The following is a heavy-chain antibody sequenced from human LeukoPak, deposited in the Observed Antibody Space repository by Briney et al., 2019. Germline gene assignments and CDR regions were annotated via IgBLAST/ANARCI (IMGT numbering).Heavy chain of an antibody. D-gene: IGHD3-10*01. CDR3: ARGYYPPRWYFDL. Sequence: SETLSLTCALYGGSFSSYSWSWTWIRQTPEKGLEWIGEIIEKGNADYNPSLESRVTIDLDTSKNQFSLKLTSMTAADTAMYYCARGYYPPRWYFDLWGRGTLVTVSS. CDR2: IIEKGNA. V-gene: IGHV4-34*01. CDR1: GGSFSSYS. J-gene: IGHJ2*01.